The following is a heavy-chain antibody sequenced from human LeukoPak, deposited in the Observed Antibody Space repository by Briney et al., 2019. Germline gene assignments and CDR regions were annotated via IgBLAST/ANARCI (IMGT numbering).Heavy chain of an antibody. D-gene: IGHD2-15*01. Sequence: GGSLRLSCAASGFTFSSYAMHWVRQAPGKGLEWVAVISYDGSNKYYADSVKGRFTISRDNSKNSLYLQMNSLRAEDTAVYYCARDSVSYCSGGSCFDYWGQGTLVTVSS. CDR2: ISYDGSNK. V-gene: IGHV3-30*04. J-gene: IGHJ4*02. CDR3: ARDSVSYCSGGSCFDY. CDR1: GFTFSSYA.